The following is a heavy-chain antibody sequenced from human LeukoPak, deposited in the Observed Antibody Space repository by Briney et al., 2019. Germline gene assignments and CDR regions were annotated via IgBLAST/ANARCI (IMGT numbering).Heavy chain of an antibody. Sequence: SETLSLTCAVYGGSFIGFHWNWIRQAPGKGLEWIGDINHSGSTNYNPSLTSRVTISVDTSKNQFSLKLRSVTAADTAVYYCARVVQSTDSSGFYLPEYFQHWGQGTLVTVSS. D-gene: IGHD3-22*01. V-gene: IGHV4-34*01. CDR3: ARVVQSTDSSGFYLPEYFQH. J-gene: IGHJ1*01. CDR1: GGSFIGFH. CDR2: INHSGST.